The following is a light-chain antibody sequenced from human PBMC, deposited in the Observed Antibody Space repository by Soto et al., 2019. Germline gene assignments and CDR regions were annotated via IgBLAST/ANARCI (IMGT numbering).Light chain of an antibody. CDR2: DVS. CDR1: SSDIGAYNH. CDR3: SSYTTTSTLYV. V-gene: IGLV2-14*01. J-gene: IGLJ1*01. Sequence: QSVLTQPASVSGSLGQSITISCTGTSSDIGAYNHVSWYQQHPGRAPKLMIYDVSNRPSGVSNRFSGSKSGNTASLTISGLQAEDEADYYCSSYTTTSTLYVFGIGTRSPS.